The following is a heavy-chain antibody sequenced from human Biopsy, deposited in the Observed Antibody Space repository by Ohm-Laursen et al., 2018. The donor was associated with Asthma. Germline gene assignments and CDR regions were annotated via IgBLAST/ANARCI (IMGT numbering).Heavy chain of an antibody. CDR1: GFTFSSYD. CDR2: MSYDGSIK. J-gene: IGHJ4*02. Sequence: SPRLSCSASGFTFSSYDMDWVRQAPGKGLEWVALMSYDGSIKDYADSVKGRFTISRDNSMNTLYLHMNSLRVEDTAVYYCARGLDYSGRSGFDYWGQGTLVTVSS. V-gene: IGHV3-30*03. CDR3: ARGLDYSGRSGFDY. D-gene: IGHD3-10*01.